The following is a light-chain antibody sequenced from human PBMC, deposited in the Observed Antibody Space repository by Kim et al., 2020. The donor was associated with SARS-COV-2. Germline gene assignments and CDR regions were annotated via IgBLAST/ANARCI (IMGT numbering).Light chain of an antibody. CDR2: ASS. V-gene: IGKV1-39*01. CDR3: QQTSRIPYT. Sequence: DIQTTQSPSSLSASLGDRVTITCRTSQAITTFLDWYQQKPGKAPKPLIYASSSLQSGVPSRFNGSGSGTDFTLTISSLQPEDFATYSCQQTSRIPYTFGQGTKLEI. J-gene: IGKJ2*01. CDR1: QAITTF.